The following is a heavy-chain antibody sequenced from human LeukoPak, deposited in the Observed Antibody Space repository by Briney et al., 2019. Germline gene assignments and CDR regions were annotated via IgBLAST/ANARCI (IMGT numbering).Heavy chain of an antibody. CDR3: ARGGDGTQGYFDY. D-gene: IGHD2-8*01. J-gene: IGHJ4*02. CDR1: GYTFTSYY. Sequence: GASVKVSCKASGYTFTSYYMHWVRQAPGQGLEWMGIINPSGGSTSYAQKFQGRVTITADKSTSTAYMELSSLRSEDTAVYYCARGGDGTQGYFDYWGQGTLVTVSS. V-gene: IGHV1-46*01. CDR2: INPSGGST.